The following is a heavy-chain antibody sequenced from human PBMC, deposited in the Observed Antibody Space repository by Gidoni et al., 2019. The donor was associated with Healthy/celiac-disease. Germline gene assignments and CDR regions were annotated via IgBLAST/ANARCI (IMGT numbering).Heavy chain of an antibody. Sequence: QVQLVQSGAEVTTPRSSVKVSSMASAYTFTGCYMHWVRQAPGQGLEWMGWINPNRGGTNYAQKFEGRVTITSDPSISTAYMELSRLRSDDTAVYYGARDGVTGFDNWGQGTLVTVSS. V-gene: IGHV1-2*02. CDR2: INPNRGGT. CDR1: AYTFTGCY. J-gene: IGHJ4*02. D-gene: IGHD5-18*01. CDR3: ARDGVTGFDN.